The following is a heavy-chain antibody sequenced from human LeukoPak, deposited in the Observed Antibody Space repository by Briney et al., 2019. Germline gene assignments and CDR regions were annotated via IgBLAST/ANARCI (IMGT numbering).Heavy chain of an antibody. CDR1: RFTFSSYA. V-gene: IGHV3-23*01. CDR3: AKDPGVVPAHYFDY. CDR2: TGSTGIST. D-gene: IGHD2-2*01. J-gene: IGHJ4*02. Sequence: GGSLRLSCAASRFTFSSYAMNWLRQAPGKGLEWVSATGSTGISTFYADSVKGRFTVSRDNSKNTLSLQMNSLRAEHTAIYYCAKDPGVVPAHYFDYWGQGILVTVSS.